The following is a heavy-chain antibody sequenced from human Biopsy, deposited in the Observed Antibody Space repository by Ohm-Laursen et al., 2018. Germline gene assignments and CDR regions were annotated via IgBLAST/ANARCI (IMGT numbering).Heavy chain of an antibody. CDR1: GGSISGSS. J-gene: IGHJ3*02. V-gene: IGHV4-59*08. Sequence: GTLSLTCTVSGGSISGSSWGWIRQAPGKGLEWIGYISYSRDTNYNPSLKSRITISVDTSKNQFSLKLTSVTAADTAVYYCAKHGSGWTGDDAFHIWGQGTTVTVSS. CDR3: AKHGSGWTGDDAFHI. D-gene: IGHD6-19*01. CDR2: ISYSRDT.